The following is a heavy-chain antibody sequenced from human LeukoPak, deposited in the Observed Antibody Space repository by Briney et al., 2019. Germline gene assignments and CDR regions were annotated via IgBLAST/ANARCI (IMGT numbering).Heavy chain of an antibody. J-gene: IGHJ4*02. D-gene: IGHD3-22*01. CDR3: ARRGYYDTSGYLFDD. V-gene: IGHV3-48*03. CDR1: GFTFSSYE. CDR2: IRSKGSNI. Sequence: PGGSLRLSCPASGFTFSSYEINSVRQPPGGGREWVSYIRSKGSNIYYVDSGTGRLITSRDNAKNSLFLQMNSLRAEDTAVYYCARRGYYDTSGYLFDDWGQGTLVTVSS.